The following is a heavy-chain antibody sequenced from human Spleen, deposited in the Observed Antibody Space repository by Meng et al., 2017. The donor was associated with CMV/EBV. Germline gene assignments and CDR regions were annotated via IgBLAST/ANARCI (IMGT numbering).Heavy chain of an antibody. V-gene: IGHV3-33*01. CDR3: ARDGIAAAGTGACDV. D-gene: IGHD6-13*01. CDR2: LWSDGVKR. CDR1: GFTLRSYG. J-gene: IGHJ3*01. Sequence: GESLKISCTTSGFTLRSYGMHWVRQPPGKGLEWVAVLWSDGVKRYYGDSVKGRFTISRDKSKNTLYLQMNSLRAEDTAVYYCARDGIAAAGTGACDVWGKGTMVTVSS.